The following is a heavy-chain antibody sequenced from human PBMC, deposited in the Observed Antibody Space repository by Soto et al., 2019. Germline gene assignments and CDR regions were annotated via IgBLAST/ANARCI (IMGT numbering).Heavy chain of an antibody. Sequence: PSETLSHTCSVAGGSISSGYYYWSWIRQPPGKXLXWXXXIXYXGXTXXXXSLKSRLIISIDTSKNQFSLKVGSVTAADTAVYYCASSSLYGMDVWGQGTTVTVSS. V-gene: IGHV4-30-4*01. J-gene: IGHJ6*02. CDR2: IXYXGXT. CDR1: GGSISSGYYY. CDR3: ASSSLYGMDV.